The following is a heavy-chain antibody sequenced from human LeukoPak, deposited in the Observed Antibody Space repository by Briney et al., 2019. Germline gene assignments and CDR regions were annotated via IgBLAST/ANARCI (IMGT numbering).Heavy chain of an antibody. CDR3: AKNGDRGAYCTGGTCYPYFYYYMDV. Sequence: GGTLRLSCTASGFTFSSYGMSWVRQAPGKGLEWVSAISGSGGSTYYADSVKGRFTISRDNPKNTLYLQMNSLRAEDTAIYYCAKNGDRGAYCTGGTCYPYFYYYMDVWGKGTTVTI. V-gene: IGHV3-23*01. J-gene: IGHJ6*03. D-gene: IGHD2-15*01. CDR2: ISGSGGST. CDR1: GFTFSSYG.